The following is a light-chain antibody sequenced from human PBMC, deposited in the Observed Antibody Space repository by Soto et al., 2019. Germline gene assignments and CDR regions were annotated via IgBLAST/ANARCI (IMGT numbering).Light chain of an antibody. CDR2: EVR. CDR1: SSDVGGTNY. CDR3: SSCGGSNNCI. J-gene: IGLJ1*01. Sequence: QSALTQPPSACGSPGQSVTISYTGTSSDVGGTNYVSWYLQHPDKAPKLLIYEVRRRPSGVPDRFSGSKSGNTASLTVSVIQAEDEAHYSCSSCGGSNNCIFVTGTQLTVL. V-gene: IGLV2-8*01.